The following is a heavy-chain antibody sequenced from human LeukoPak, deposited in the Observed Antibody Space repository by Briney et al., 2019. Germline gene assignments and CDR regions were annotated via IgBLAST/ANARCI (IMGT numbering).Heavy chain of an antibody. D-gene: IGHD2-8*01. CDR2: ISGSGGST. CDR1: GFTFSSYA. Sequence: GGSLRLSCAASGFTFSSYAMSWVRQAPGTGLEWGSDISGSGGSTYYADSVKGRFTISRDNSKNTLYLQMNSLRAEDTAVYYSANHGIMVYASEDYWGQGTLVTVSS. J-gene: IGHJ4*02. V-gene: IGHV3-23*01. CDR3: ANHGIMVYASEDY.